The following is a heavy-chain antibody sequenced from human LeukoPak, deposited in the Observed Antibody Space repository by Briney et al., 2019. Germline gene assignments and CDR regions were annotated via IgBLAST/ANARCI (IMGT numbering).Heavy chain of an antibody. CDR1: GGSISSTSYY. Sequence: SETLSLTCTVSGGSISSTSYYWGWLRQPPGKGLEWIGSIYYSGSTYYNPSLKSRVTISVDTSKNQFSLKLSSVTAADTAVYYCARDAGYSSSYLDYWGLGTLVTVSS. D-gene: IGHD6-13*01. CDR3: ARDAGYSSSYLDY. V-gene: IGHV4-39*02. J-gene: IGHJ4*02. CDR2: IYYSGST.